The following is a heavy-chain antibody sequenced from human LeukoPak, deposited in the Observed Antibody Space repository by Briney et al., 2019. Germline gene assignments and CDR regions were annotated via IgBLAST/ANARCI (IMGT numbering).Heavy chain of an antibody. V-gene: IGHV4-34*01. Sequence: SETLSLTCAVYGGSFSGYYWSWIRQPPGKGLEWIGEINHSGSTNYNPSHKSRVTISVDTSKNQFSLKLSSVTAADTAVYYCARGHENSGIFGVVPPLYDYYYYYGMDVWGQGTTVTVSS. CDR3: ARGHENSGIFGVVPPLYDYYYYYGMDV. CDR2: INHSGST. J-gene: IGHJ6*02. D-gene: IGHD3-3*01. CDR1: GGSFSGYY.